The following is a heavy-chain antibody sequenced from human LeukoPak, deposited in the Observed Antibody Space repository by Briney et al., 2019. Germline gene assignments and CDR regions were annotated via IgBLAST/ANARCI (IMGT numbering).Heavy chain of an antibody. J-gene: IGHJ6*03. CDR2: IKHDGAER. V-gene: IGHV3-7*01. Sequence: PGGSLRLSCAASGFTFSNYWMTWVRQAPGKGLEWVANIKHDGAERHYVDSVKGRFSISRDNAKNTVSLQMNSLRAEDTAVYYCARLVNYYYYYMDVWGKGTTVTISS. D-gene: IGHD2-2*01. CDR3: ARLVNYYYYYMDV. CDR1: GFTFSNYW.